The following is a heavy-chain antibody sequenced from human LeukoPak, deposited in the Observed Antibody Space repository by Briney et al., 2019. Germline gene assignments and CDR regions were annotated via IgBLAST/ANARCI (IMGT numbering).Heavy chain of an antibody. CDR1: GGSISSYY. V-gene: IGHV4-59*08. D-gene: IGHD6-19*01. CDR2: IYYSGST. J-gene: IGHJ4*02. Sequence: SETLSLTCTVSGGSISSYYWSWIRQPPGKGLEWIGYIYYSGSTYYNPSLKSRVTISVDTSKNQFSLKLSSVTAADTAVYYCARLLAVAARRPIDYWGQGTLVTVSS. CDR3: ARLLAVAARRPIDY.